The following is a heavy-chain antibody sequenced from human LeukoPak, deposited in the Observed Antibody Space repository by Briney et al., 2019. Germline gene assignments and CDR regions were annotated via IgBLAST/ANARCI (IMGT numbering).Heavy chain of an antibody. CDR2: IYYSGST. J-gene: IGHJ5*02. CDR1: GGSISSYY. Sequence: PSETLSLTCTLSGGSISSYYWSWIRQPPGKGLKWIGYIYYSGSTNYNPSLKSRVTISVDTSKNQFSLKLSSVTAADTAVYYCARADRRYPFDPWGQGTLVTVSS. V-gene: IGHV4-59*01. CDR3: ARADRRYPFDP. D-gene: IGHD1-1*01.